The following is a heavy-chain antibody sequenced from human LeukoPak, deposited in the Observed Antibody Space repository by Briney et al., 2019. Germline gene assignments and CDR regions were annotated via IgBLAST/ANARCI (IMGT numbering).Heavy chain of an antibody. J-gene: IGHJ4*02. CDR1: GFTFSFYP. V-gene: IGHV3-30-3*01. CDR2: ISYDGSTK. CDR3: AKAYNSGIYGGFDS. Sequence: GGSLSLSCAASGFTFSFYPMHWVRQAPGKGLEWVALISYDGSTKYSADSVKGRFTMSRDNSKNILYLQMNSLRAEDTALYYCAKAYNSGIYGGFDSWGQGTLVTVSS. D-gene: IGHD6-19*01.